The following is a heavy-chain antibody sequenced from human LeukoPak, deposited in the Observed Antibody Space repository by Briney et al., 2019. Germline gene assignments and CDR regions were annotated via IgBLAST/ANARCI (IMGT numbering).Heavy chain of an antibody. V-gene: IGHV4-59*01. CDR2: IYQRGSH. Sequence: SETLSLTCSASTDSTNTYYWSWIRQSPGKGLEWIGHIYQRGSHDNHPSFKGRVTISIDMSKRESSLKRTSVTVADTAMYYCVRLRWELLAPYFDHWGQGAFVIVSS. D-gene: IGHD1-26*01. J-gene: IGHJ4*02. CDR1: TDSTNTYY. CDR3: VRLRWELLAPYFDH.